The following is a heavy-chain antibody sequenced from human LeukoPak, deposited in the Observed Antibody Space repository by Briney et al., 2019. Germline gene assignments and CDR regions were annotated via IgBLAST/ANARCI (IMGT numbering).Heavy chain of an antibody. CDR2: INGDGKAS. V-gene: IGHV3-23*01. CDR1: EATLS. CDR3: AKHAWKGGGHWKDVFDS. Sequence: GGSLRLSCAASEATLSMSWVRQAPGKGPDWVSCINGDGKASYYAESVEGRFTVSRDNSKNMLYLHMNGLRAEDTAMYYCAKHAWKGGGHWKDVFDSWGQGTLVTVSS. D-gene: IGHD1-1*01. J-gene: IGHJ4*02.